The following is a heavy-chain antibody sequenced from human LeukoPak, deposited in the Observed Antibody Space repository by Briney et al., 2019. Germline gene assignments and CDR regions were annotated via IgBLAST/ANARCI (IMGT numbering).Heavy chain of an antibody. CDR1: GYTFTSYD. CDR3: ARRGGRGTTNCYFDL. J-gene: IGHJ2*01. V-gene: IGHV1-46*01. D-gene: IGHD3-16*01. CDR2: INPSGGST. Sequence: ASVKVSCKASGYTFTSYDINWVRQAPGQGLEWMGIINPSGGSTSYAQKFQGRVTMTRDMSTSTVYMELSSLRSEDTAVYYCARRGGRGTTNCYFDLWGRGTLVTVPS.